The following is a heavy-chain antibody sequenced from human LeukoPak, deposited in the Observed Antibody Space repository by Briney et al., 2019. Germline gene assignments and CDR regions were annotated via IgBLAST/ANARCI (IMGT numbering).Heavy chain of an antibody. CDR2: IYYSGST. D-gene: IGHD3-10*01. CDR1: GGSISSGGYY. V-gene: IGHV4-31*03. J-gene: IGHJ6*02. Sequence: AQTLSLTCTVSGGSISSGGYYWSWIRQHPGKGLEWIGYIYYSGSTYYNPSLKSRVTISVDTSKNQFTLKLSSVTAADTAVYYCARESSDYYYGMDVWGQGTTVTVS. CDR3: ARESSDYYYGMDV.